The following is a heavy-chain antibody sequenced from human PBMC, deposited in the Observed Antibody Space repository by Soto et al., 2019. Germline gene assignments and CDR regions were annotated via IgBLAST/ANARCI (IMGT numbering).Heavy chain of an antibody. CDR1: GGTFSSYA. Sequence: SVKVSCKASGGTFSSYAISWVRQAPGQGLEWMGGIIPIFGTANYAQKFQGRVTITADESTSTAYMELSSLRSEDTAVYYCARGLDMVRGAHLCYYGMDVWGQGTTVTVSS. CDR2: IIPIFGTA. CDR3: ARGLDMVRGAHLCYYGMDV. J-gene: IGHJ6*02. V-gene: IGHV1-69*13. D-gene: IGHD3-10*01.